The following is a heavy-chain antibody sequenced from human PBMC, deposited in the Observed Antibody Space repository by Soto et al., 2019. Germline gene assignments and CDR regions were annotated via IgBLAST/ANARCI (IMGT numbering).Heavy chain of an antibody. V-gene: IGHV1-18*01. CDR2: ISTYNGNT. CDR3: ARDWSAEVLPDY. CDR1: GYTFTTYG. Sequence: QVQLVQSGAEVGKPGASVKVSCKASGYTFTTYGISWVRQAPGQGREWMGWISTYNGNTQFAQRFQGRVTMTTDTSTSTAYMELRSLTSDDTAVYYCARDWSAEVLPDYWGQGTLVTVSS. J-gene: IGHJ4*02. D-gene: IGHD3-10*01.